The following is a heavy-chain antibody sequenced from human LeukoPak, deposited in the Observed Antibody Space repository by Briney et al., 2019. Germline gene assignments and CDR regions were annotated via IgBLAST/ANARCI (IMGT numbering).Heavy chain of an antibody. CDR3: AKGYTWNNIRLLDY. J-gene: IGHJ4*02. CDR1: GFTFSTYS. D-gene: IGHD1/OR15-1a*01. CDR2: ISASGGST. V-gene: IGHV3-23*01. Sequence: GGSLRLSCAASGFTFSTYSMNWVRQAPGKGLEWVSAISASGGSTYYADSVKGRLTISRGNSKNTLYLQMNSLRAEDTAVYYCAKGYTWNNIRLLDYWGQGTLVTVSS.